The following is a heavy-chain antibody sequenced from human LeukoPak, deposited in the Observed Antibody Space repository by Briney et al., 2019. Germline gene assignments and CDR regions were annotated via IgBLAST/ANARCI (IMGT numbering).Heavy chain of an antibody. CDR2: ISASGNT. D-gene: IGHD2-21*02. Sequence: NPSETLSLTCTVSGGSISNCYWSWIRQPAGKGLEWIGRISASGNTNYNPSLKSRVTMSVDTSMNLFALKLSSVTAADTAVYYCARQGVATAIDYWGQGTLVTVSS. CDR1: GGSISNCY. V-gene: IGHV4-4*07. J-gene: IGHJ4*02. CDR3: ARQGVATAIDY.